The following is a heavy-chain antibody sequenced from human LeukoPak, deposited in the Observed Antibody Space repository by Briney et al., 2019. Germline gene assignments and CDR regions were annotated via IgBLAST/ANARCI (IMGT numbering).Heavy chain of an antibody. CDR3: ARDRGEWELLPLADY. CDR2: ISYDGSNK. V-gene: IGHV3-30*04. CDR1: GFTFSSYA. D-gene: IGHD1-26*01. J-gene: IGHJ4*02. Sequence: GGSLRLSCAASGFTFSSYAMHWVRQAPGKGLEWVAVISYDGSNKYYADSVKGRFTISRDNAKNSLYLQMNSLRAEDTAVYYCARDRGEWELLPLADYWGQGTLVTVSS.